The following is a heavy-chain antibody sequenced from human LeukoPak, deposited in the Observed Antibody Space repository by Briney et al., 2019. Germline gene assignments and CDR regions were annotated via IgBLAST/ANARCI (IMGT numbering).Heavy chain of an antibody. CDR2: IIPIFGTA. V-gene: IGHV1-69*01. CDR3: ARGRMVATDAFDI. Sequence: SVKVFCKASGGTFSSYAISWVRQAPGQGLEWMGGIIPIFGTANYAQKFQGRVTITADESTSTAYMELSSLRSEDTAVYYCARGRMVATDAFDIWGQGTMVTVSS. D-gene: IGHD5-12*01. CDR1: GGTFSSYA. J-gene: IGHJ3*02.